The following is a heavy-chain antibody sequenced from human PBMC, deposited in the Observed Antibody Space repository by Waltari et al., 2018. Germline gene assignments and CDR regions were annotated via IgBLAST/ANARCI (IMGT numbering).Heavy chain of an antibody. CDR2: ISWNSGSI. Sequence: VQLVESGGGVVQPGRSLRLSCAASGFTFSSYGMHWVRQAPGKGLEWVSGISWNSGSIGYADSVKGRFTIARDNAKNSLYLQMNSLRAEDTALYYCAKDRSITGTPSSLNYWGQGTLVTVSS. V-gene: IGHV3-9*01. J-gene: IGHJ4*02. D-gene: IGHD1-20*01. CDR1: GFTFSSYG. CDR3: AKDRSITGTPSSLNY.